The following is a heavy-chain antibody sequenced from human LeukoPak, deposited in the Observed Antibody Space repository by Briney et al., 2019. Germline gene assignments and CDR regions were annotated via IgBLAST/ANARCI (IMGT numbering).Heavy chain of an antibody. CDR2: ISSSGSNI. J-gene: IGHJ4*02. V-gene: IGHV3-48*03. CDR3: ARRAGAYSHPYDY. CDR1: RFTFSSYE. Sequence: GGSLRLSCAASRFTFSSYEMNWVRQAPGKGLEWVSYISSSGSNIHYADSVKGRFTISRDNAKNSLYLQMDSLRVEDTAVYYCARRAGAYSHPYDYWGQGTLVTVSS. D-gene: IGHD4/OR15-4a*01.